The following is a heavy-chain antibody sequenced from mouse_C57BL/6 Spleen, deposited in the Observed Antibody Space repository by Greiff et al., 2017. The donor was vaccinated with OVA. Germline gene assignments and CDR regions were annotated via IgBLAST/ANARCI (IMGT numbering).Heavy chain of an antibody. CDR1: GFTFSSYA. CDR3: ARVYYDYDVRGAMDY. V-gene: IGHV5-4*01. D-gene: IGHD2-4*01. Sequence: EVQVVESGGGLVKPGGSPKLSCAASGFTFSSYAMSWVRQTPEKRLEWVATLSDGGSYTYYPDNVKGRFTISRDNAKNNLYLQMSHLKSEDTAMYYCARVYYDYDVRGAMDYWGQGTPVTVSS. CDR2: LSDGGSYT. J-gene: IGHJ4*01.